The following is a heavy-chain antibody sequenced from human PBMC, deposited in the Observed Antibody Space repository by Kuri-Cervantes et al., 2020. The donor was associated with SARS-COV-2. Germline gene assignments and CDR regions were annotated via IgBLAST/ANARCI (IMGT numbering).Heavy chain of an antibody. V-gene: IGHV4-39*07. CDR2: LSYTGST. Sequence: SETLSLTCTVPGGSISSGSYYWSWIRQPPGKGLEWIASLSYTGSTFYNPSLKSRVTISVDTSKNQFSLKLSSVTAADTAVYYCAGRDYDSYAFDIWGQGTMVTVSS. D-gene: IGHD3-3*01. CDR3: AGRDYDSYAFDI. CDR1: GGSISSGSYY. J-gene: IGHJ3*02.